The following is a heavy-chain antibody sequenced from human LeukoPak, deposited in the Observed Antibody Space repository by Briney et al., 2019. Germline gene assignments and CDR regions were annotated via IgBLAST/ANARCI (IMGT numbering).Heavy chain of an antibody. CDR2: IHYSGST. D-gene: IGHD3-9*01. V-gene: IGHV4-59*01. CDR1: GGSISSYY. Sequence: SETLSLTCTFSGGSISSYYWSWTRQPPGKGLEWIGYIHYSGSTNYNPSLESRVTISVDTSKNQFSLKLSSVTAADTAVYYCATGGYYYIVTGYYVYLDYWGQGTLVTVSS. CDR3: ATGGYYYIVTGYYVYLDY. J-gene: IGHJ4*02.